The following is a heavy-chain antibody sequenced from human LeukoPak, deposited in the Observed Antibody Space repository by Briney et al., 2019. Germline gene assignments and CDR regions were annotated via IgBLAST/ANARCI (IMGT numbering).Heavy chain of an antibody. CDR3: ARARGYCSGGSCYPRGMDV. V-gene: IGHV3-23*01. CDR2: TNSGGTST. Sequence: GGSLRLSCATSGFPFSDFSMSWVRQAPGKGLEWISTTNSGGTSTYYADSVKGRFTISRHNSKNTLYLQMNSLRAEDTAVYYCARARGYCSGGSCYPRGMDVWGQGTTVTVSS. CDR1: GFPFSDFS. J-gene: IGHJ6*02. D-gene: IGHD2-15*01.